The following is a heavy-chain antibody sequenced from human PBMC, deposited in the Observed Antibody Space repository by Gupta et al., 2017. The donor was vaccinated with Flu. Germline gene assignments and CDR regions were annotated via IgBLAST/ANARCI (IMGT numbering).Heavy chain of an antibody. Sequence: EVQLVESGGGLVKPGGSLRLSCAASGFTFSSYSMNWVRQAPGNGLEWVSSISSSSSYIYYADSVKGRFTISRDNAKNSLYLQMNSLRAEDTAVYYCARGEWIPGHYGMDVWGQGTTVTVSS. J-gene: IGHJ6*02. CDR2: ISSSSSYI. V-gene: IGHV3-21*01. D-gene: IGHD2-2*03. CDR1: GFTFSSYS. CDR3: ARGEWIPGHYGMDV.